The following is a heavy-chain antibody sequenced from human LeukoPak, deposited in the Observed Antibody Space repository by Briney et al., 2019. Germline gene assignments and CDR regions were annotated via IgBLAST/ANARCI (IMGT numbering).Heavy chain of an antibody. Sequence: GGSLRLSCAASGFTFSSYGMHWVRQAPGKGLEWVAVIWYDGSNKYYADSVKGRFTISRDNSKNTLYLQMSSLRAEDTAVYYCARGGHGDYFDYWGQGTLVTVSS. CDR1: GFTFSSYG. CDR3: ARGGHGDYFDY. D-gene: IGHD4-17*01. V-gene: IGHV3-33*01. CDR2: IWYDGSNK. J-gene: IGHJ4*02.